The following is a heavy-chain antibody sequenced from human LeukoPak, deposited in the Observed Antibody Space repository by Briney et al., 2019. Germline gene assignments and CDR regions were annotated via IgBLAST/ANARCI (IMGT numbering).Heavy chain of an antibody. CDR3: AKAYYGRDNHVTGGVTASDY. J-gene: IGHJ4*02. Sequence: GGSLRLSCAASGFTFSSYAMSWVRQAPGKGLEWVSAISGSGGSTYYADSVKGRFTISRDNSKNTLYLQMNSLRAEDTAVYYCAKAYYGRDNHVTGGVTASDYWGQGTLVTVSS. CDR2: ISGSGGST. CDR1: GFTFSSYA. V-gene: IGHV3-23*01. D-gene: IGHD2-21*02.